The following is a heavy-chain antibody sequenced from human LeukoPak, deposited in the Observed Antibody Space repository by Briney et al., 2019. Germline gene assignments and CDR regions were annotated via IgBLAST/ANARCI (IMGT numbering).Heavy chain of an antibody. CDR1: GLSFSSYA. J-gene: IGHJ3*02. CDR3: ARGGRDAFDI. Sequence: GGSLRLSCAASGLSFSSYAMHWVRQAPGKGLEWVSTISGSGGSTDYADSVKGRFTISRDNSKNTLFLQMNSLRAEDTAVYYCARGGRDAFDIWGQGTMVTVSS. CDR2: ISGSGGST. V-gene: IGHV3-23*01.